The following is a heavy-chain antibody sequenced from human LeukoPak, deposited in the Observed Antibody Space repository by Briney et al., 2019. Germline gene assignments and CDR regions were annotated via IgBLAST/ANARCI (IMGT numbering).Heavy chain of an antibody. Sequence: SETLSLTCAVSGYSISSGYYWGWIRQPPGKGLEWIGSIYHSGSTYYNPSLKSRVTISVDTSKNQFSLQLSSVTAADTAVYYCARLGDGWFGESAGYYYYYYMDVWGKGTTVTVSS. CDR2: IYHSGST. J-gene: IGHJ6*03. CDR3: ARLGDGWFGESAGYYYYYYMDV. CDR1: GYSISSGYY. D-gene: IGHD3-10*01. V-gene: IGHV4-38-2*01.